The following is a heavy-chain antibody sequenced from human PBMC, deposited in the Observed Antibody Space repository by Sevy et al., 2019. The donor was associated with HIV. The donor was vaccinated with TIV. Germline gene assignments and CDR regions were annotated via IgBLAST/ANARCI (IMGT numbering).Heavy chain of an antibody. J-gene: IGHJ4*02. V-gene: IGHV1-2*02. CDR2: INPNSGGT. CDR1: GYTFTGYY. CDR3: AKDWWGIAAAGTGVFDY. D-gene: IGHD6-13*01. Sequence: ASVKVSCKASGYTFTGYYMHWVRQAPGQGLEWMGWINPNSGGTDYVQKFQGRVTMTRDTSISIAYMELSRLRSDDTAVYFCAKDWWGIAAAGTGVFDYWGQGALVTVSS.